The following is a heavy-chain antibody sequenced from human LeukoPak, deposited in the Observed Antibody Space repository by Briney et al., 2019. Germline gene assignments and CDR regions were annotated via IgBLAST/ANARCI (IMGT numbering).Heavy chain of an antibody. V-gene: IGHV3-23*01. CDR2: FSGVGGHT. D-gene: IGHD2-2*01. Sequence: PGGSLRLSCVASGFTASNYVVTWVRQAPGKGLEWVSGFSGVGGHTYYSASVKGRFTVSSDNSKNTLYLQMNSLRAEDTAVYYCAKVRGSSAYSYYFDSWGQGTLVTVSS. CDR3: AKVRGSSAYSYYFDS. CDR1: GFTASNYV. J-gene: IGHJ4*02.